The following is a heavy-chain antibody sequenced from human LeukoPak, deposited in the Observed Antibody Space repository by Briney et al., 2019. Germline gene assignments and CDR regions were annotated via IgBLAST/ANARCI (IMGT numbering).Heavy chain of an antibody. CDR1: GGSISSYY. D-gene: IGHD3-10*01. V-gene: IGHV4-4*07. CDR2: IYTSGST. Sequence: PSEALSLTCTVSGGSISSYYWSWIRQPAGKGLEWIGRIYTSGSTNYNPSLKSRVTMSVDTSKNQFSLKLSSVTAADTAVYYCARESTYYYGSGRHEFDYWGQGTLVTVSS. CDR3: ARESTYYYGSGRHEFDY. J-gene: IGHJ4*02.